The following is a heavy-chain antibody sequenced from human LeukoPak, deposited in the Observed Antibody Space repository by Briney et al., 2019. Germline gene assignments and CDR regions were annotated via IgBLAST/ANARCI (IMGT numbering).Heavy chain of an antibody. CDR1: AGSIISTSYC. CDR2: IYYSGST. V-gene: IGHV4-39*01. CDR3: AGRSSSLGPRSYFDS. Sequence: SQCLSLALTVAAGSIISTSYCSAWIRQPPWKGLEAIGSIYYSGSTYYNPSLKSRVTLSVDTSKNQFSLKLSSVTAADTAVYYCAGRSSSLGPRSYFDSWGQGTLVTVSS. J-gene: IGHJ4*02. D-gene: IGHD6-13*01.